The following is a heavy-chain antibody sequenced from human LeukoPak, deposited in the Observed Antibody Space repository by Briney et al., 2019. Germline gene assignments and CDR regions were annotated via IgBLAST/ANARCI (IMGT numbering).Heavy chain of an antibody. Sequence: ETLSLTCTVSGGSISSYYWSWIRQPPGKGLEWIGYIYYSGSTNYNPSLKSRVTISVDTSKNQFSLKLSSVTAADTAVYYCARGDYYGSGTNWFDPWGQGTPVTVSS. J-gene: IGHJ5*02. V-gene: IGHV4-59*01. D-gene: IGHD3-10*01. CDR3: ARGDYYGSGTNWFDP. CDR2: IYYSGST. CDR1: GGSISSYY.